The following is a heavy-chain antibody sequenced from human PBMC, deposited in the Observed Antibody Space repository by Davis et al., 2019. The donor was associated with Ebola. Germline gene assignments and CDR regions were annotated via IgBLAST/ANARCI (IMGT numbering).Heavy chain of an antibody. J-gene: IGHJ6*02. CDR3: AADPRMAYYHGMDV. V-gene: IGHV1-58*01. CDR1: GFTFTSSA. Sequence: SVKVSCKASGFTFTSSAVQRVRQARGHRLEWIGWIVVGSGNTNYAQKFQERVSITRDMSTSTAYMELSSLRSEDTAVYYCAADPRMAYYHGMDVWGQGTTVTVSS. CDR2: IVVGSGNT. D-gene: IGHD2-8*01.